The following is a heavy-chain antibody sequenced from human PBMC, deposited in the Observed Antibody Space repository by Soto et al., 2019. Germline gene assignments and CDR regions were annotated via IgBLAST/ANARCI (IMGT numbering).Heavy chain of an antibody. D-gene: IGHD6-19*01. CDR3: AKDRIAVAGAYYYGMDV. V-gene: IGHV3-30*18. CDR2: ISYDGSNK. J-gene: IGHJ6*02. Sequence: QVQLVESGGGVVQPGRSLRLSCAASGFTFSSYGMHWVRQAPGKGLEWVAVISYDGSNKYYADSVKGRFTISRDNSKNXLYLQRNSLRAEDTAVYYCAKDRIAVAGAYYYGMDVWGQGTTVTVSS. CDR1: GFTFSSYG.